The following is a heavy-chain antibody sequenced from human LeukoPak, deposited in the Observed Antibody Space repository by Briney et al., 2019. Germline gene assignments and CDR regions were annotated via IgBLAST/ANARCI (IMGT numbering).Heavy chain of an antibody. Sequence: PGGSLRLSCAASGFSFSNYDMHWVRQAPGKGLEWVAVISRDGNLRFYADSVTGRFTVSRDNSRDTLDLQMNSLRVEDTAMYYCAKRVAGYRGQGTLVTVSS. CDR3: AKRVAGY. CDR2: ISRDGNLR. J-gene: IGHJ4*02. CDR1: GFSFSNYD. D-gene: IGHD2-21*01. V-gene: IGHV3-30*04.